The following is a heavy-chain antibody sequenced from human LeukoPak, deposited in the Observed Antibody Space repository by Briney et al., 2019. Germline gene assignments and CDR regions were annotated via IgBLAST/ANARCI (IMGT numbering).Heavy chain of an antibody. CDR2: ISYDGSNK. Sequence: LSLTCAVYGGSFSGYYWTWVRQAPGKGLEWVALISYDGSNKYYADSVKGRFTISRDDSKNTLYLQMNSLRAEDTAVYYCAKVGDSWDFDYWGQGTLVTVSS. J-gene: IGHJ4*02. D-gene: IGHD6-13*01. CDR3: AKVGDSWDFDY. CDR1: GGSFSGYY. V-gene: IGHV3-30*18.